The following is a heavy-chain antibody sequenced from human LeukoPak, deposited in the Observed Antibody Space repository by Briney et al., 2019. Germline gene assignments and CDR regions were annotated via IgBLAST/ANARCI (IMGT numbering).Heavy chain of an antibody. CDR2: IDPSDSYT. CDR1: GYTFTNHW. V-gene: IGHV5-10-1*01. J-gene: IGHJ4*02. D-gene: IGHD5-12*01. CDR3: ARAPDSDSGYDYFDY. Sequence: GESLRVSCKGSGYTFTNHWISWVRQMPGKGLEWMGKIDPSDSYTNYSPSFQGHVTISADKFISTAYLQWSSLKASDTAMYYCARAPDSDSGYDYFDYWGQGTLVTVSS.